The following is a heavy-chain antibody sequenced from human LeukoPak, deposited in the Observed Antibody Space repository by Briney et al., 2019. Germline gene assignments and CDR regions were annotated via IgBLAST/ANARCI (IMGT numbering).Heavy chain of an antibody. CDR1: GGSISSGSYY. CDR3: ARGWVSVVVAAIGPFNWFDP. V-gene: IGHV4-39*07. CDR2: INHSGST. Sequence: PSQTLSLTCTVSGGSISSGSYYWSWIRQPPGKGLEWIGEINHSGSTNYNPSLKSRVTISVDASKNQFSLKLSSVTAADTAVYYCARGWVSVVVAAIGPFNWFDPWGQGTLVTVSS. D-gene: IGHD2-15*01. J-gene: IGHJ5*02.